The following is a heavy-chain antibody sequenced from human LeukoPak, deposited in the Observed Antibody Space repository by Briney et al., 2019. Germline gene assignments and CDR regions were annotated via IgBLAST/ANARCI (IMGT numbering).Heavy chain of an antibody. V-gene: IGHV4-34*01. CDR3: ARVGGDYGDYGYY. Sequence: SETLSLTCAVYGGSFSGYYWSWIRQPPGKGLEWIGEINHSGSTNYNPSLKSRVTISVDTSKNQFSLKLSSVTAADTAVYYCARVGGDYGDYGYYWGQGTLVTVSS. CDR2: INHSGST. J-gene: IGHJ4*02. D-gene: IGHD4-17*01. CDR1: GGSFSGYY.